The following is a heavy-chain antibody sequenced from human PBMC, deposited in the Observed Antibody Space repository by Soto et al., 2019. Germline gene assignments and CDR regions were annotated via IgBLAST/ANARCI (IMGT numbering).Heavy chain of an antibody. J-gene: IGHJ4*02. CDR3: ARGGSESDY. V-gene: IGHV3-7*01. CDR2: MKEDGSEK. CDR1: GFTFSHYW. Sequence: EVQLVESGGGLVQPGGSLRLSCAASGFTFSHYWMTWVRQAPGKGLEWVANMKEDGSEKNYVDSVKGRFTISIDNAKNSLYLQMNSLRAEDTAMYYCARGGSESDYWGQGTLVTVSS. D-gene: IGHD3-16*01.